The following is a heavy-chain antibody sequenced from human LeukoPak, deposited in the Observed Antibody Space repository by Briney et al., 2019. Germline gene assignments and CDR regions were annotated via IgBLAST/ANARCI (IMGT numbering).Heavy chain of an antibody. J-gene: IGHJ6*03. D-gene: IGHD2-2*01. Sequence: GGSLRLSCAASGFTFSDYYMSWIRQAPGKGLEWVSYISSSGSTIYYADSVKGRFTISRDNAKNSLYLQMNSLRAEDTAVYYCARDSKSAAYQPYYYYYMDVWGKGTTVTISS. CDR2: ISSSGSTI. CDR3: ARDSKSAAYQPYYYYYMDV. CDR1: GFTFSDYY. V-gene: IGHV3-11*01.